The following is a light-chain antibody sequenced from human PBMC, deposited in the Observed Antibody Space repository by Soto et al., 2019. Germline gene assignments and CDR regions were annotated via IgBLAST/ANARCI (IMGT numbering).Light chain of an antibody. CDR3: QQLSNWPPT. V-gene: IGKV3D-20*02. Sequence: EIVLTQSPGTLSLSPGERATLSCRASQSVSSSYLAWYQQKPGQAPRLLIYGSSSRATSIPDRFSGSGSGTDFTLTISRLEPEDFAVYYCQQLSNWPPTFGQGTRLEI. J-gene: IGKJ5*01. CDR2: GSS. CDR1: QSVSSSY.